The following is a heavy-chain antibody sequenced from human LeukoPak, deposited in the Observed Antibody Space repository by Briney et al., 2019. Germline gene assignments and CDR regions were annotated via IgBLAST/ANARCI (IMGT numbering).Heavy chain of an antibody. CDR1: GFTFSSYD. CDR2: IGTAGDT. J-gene: IGHJ5*02. Sequence: GGSLRLSCAASGFTFSSYDMHWVRQATGKGLEWVPAIGTAGDTYYPSSVKGRFTISRENAKNSLYLQMNSLRAEDTAVYYCARGTIAAAGYNWFDPWGQGTLVTVSS. CDR3: ARGTIAAAGYNWFDP. D-gene: IGHD6-13*01. V-gene: IGHV3-13*01.